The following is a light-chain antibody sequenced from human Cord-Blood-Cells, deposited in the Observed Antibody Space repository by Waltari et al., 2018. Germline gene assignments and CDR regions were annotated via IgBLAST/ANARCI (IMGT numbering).Light chain of an antibody. CDR3: NSRDSSGNHWV. J-gene: IGLJ3*02. CDR1: SLRSYY. Sequence: SSELTQDPAVSVALGQTVRITCQGDSLRSYYASWYQQKPGKAPVLVSYGKNNRPSGSPDRFPGSSSGNTASLTITGAQAEDEADYYCNSRDSSGNHWVFGGGTKLTVL. V-gene: IGLV3-19*01. CDR2: GKN.